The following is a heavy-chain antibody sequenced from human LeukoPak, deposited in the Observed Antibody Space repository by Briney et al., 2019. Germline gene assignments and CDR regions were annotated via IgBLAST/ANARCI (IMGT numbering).Heavy chain of an antibody. D-gene: IGHD5-18*01. CDR2: IYYTGAT. V-gene: IGHV4-59*01. J-gene: IGHJ4*02. CDR1: GGSISTYY. CDR3: ARAGYSYGTGYYFDY. Sequence: NPSETLSLTCTVSGGSISTYYWSWIRLPPGKGLEWIGYIYYTGATYYNPSLKSRVTISLDTSKNHLSLKLSSVTAADAAVYYCARAGYSYGTGYYFDYWGQGALVTVSS.